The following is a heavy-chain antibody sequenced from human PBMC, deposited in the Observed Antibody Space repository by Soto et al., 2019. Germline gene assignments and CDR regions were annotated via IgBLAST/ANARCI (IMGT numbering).Heavy chain of an antibody. CDR2: ISWDGGTT. CDR1: VFSFDDYN. J-gene: IGHJ4*02. V-gene: IGHV3-43*01. CDR3: AKQFRRGRSHLEY. Sequence: PVGSLRLSCAASVFSFDDYNMHCVRHSPGKGLEWVSLISWDGGTTYYADSVKGRFTVSRDNSENSLYLQMNSLRFEDTGLYYCAKQFRRGRSHLEYWGLGTLVNVSS.